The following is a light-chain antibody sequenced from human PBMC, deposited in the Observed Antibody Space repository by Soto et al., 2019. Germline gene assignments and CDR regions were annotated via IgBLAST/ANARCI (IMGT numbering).Light chain of an antibody. V-gene: IGLV2-14*01. CDR3: SSHSSSSAYYV. Sequence: QSALTQPASVSGSPGQSITISCTGTSGDIGYYDYVSWYQHHSGKAPKLIIYEVNSRPSGVSNRFSGSKSVNTASLTISGLQAEDEADYFCSSHSSSSAYYVFGTGTKLTVL. CDR1: SGDIGYYDY. J-gene: IGLJ1*01. CDR2: EVN.